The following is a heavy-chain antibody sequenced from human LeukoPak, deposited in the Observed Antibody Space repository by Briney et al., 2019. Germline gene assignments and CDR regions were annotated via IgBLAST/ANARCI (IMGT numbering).Heavy chain of an antibody. Sequence: GGSLRLSCAASGFPFSSYGMHWVRQAPGKGLEWVAFIRYDGSNKYYADSVKGRFTISRDNSKNTLYLQMNSLRAEDTAVYYCAKAYCSSTRCSSDLYFQHWGQGTLVTVSS. CDR1: GFPFSSYG. D-gene: IGHD2-2*01. J-gene: IGHJ1*01. V-gene: IGHV3-30*02. CDR3: AKAYCSSTRCSSDLYFQH. CDR2: IRYDGSNK.